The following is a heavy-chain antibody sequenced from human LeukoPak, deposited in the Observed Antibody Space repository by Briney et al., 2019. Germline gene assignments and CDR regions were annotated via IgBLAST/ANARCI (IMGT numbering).Heavy chain of an antibody. Sequence: KPSETLSLTCTVSGGSISSYYWSWIRQPPGKGLEWIGYIYYSGSTNYNPSLKSRVTISVDTSKNQFSLKLSSVTAADTAVYYCARGLAYYDFWSGYRNWFDPWGQGTLVTVSS. V-gene: IGHV4-59*01. CDR1: GGSISSYY. D-gene: IGHD3-3*01. CDR3: ARGLAYYDFWSGYRNWFDP. J-gene: IGHJ5*02. CDR2: IYYSGST.